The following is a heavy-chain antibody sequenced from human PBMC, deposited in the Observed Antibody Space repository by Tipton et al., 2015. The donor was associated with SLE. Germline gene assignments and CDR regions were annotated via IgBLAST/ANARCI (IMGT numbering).Heavy chain of an antibody. CDR2: IYYSGST. CDR3: ARESSSWYGVGYYYYYYYMDV. CDR1: GGSISSGDYY. D-gene: IGHD6-13*01. Sequence: TLSLTCTVFGGSISSGDYYWSWIRQPPGKGLEWIGYIYYSGSTYYNPSLKSRVTISVDTSKNQFSLKLSSVTAADTAVYYCARESSSWYGVGYYYYYYYMDVWGKGTTVTVSS. J-gene: IGHJ6*03. V-gene: IGHV4-30-4*01.